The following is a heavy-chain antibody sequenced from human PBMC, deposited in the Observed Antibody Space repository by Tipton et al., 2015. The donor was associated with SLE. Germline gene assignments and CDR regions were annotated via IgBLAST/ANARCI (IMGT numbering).Heavy chain of an antibody. CDR2: ISAYNGNT. CDR1: GYTFTSYG. D-gene: IGHD3-22*01. J-gene: IGHJ4*02. CDR3: AREYYYDSSGYLGHFFVY. V-gene: IGHV1-18*01. Sequence: QLVQSGPEVKKPGASVKVSCKASGYTFTSYGISWVRQAPGQGLEWMGWISAYNGNTNYAQKLQGRVTMTTDTSTSTDYMELRSLRSDATAVNYFAREYYYDSSGYLGHFFVYWGQGTLVTVTT.